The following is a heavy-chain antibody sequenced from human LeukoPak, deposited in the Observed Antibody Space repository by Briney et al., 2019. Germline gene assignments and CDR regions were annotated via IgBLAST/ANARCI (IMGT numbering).Heavy chain of an antibody. CDR3: ARQVGKWGFDY. CDR2: IHYSGGT. Sequence: PSETLSLTCTVSGGSISGYYWSWLRQSPGKGLEWIGNIHYSGGTKYNPPLKSRVTISVDTSKNQVSLKLSSVTAADTAVYYCARQVGKWGFDYWGQGTLVTVSS. J-gene: IGHJ4*02. D-gene: IGHD7-27*01. CDR1: GGSISGYY. V-gene: IGHV4-59*08.